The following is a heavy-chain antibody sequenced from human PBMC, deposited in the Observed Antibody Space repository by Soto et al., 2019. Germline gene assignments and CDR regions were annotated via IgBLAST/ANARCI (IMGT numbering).Heavy chain of an antibody. Sequence: DTLSLTCTASGGSISGYYWSWFRQPPGKGIEWIGNNHYSGRTSYKTSLKSRVTISVDTTKNQFSLKLSSVTAADTAVYYCAVLSAALGPRKSTGFVLSRGQGTQV. CDR3: AVLSAALGPRKSTGFVLS. CDR2: NHYSGRT. CDR1: GGSISGYY. V-gene: IGHV4-59*08. D-gene: IGHD6-25*01. J-gene: IGHJ1*01.